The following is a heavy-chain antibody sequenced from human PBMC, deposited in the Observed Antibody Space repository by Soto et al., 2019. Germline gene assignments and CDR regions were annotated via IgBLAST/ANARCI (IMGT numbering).Heavy chain of an antibody. CDR2: ISFDGGDK. D-gene: IGHD5-18*01. CDR3: AKDPRRYTYGLLEY. J-gene: IGHJ4*02. V-gene: IGHV3-30*18. Sequence: QVQLVESGGGVVQPGRSLRLSCAASGFTFRNYDVHWVRQAPGKGLEWVAVISFDGGDKYYADSVKGRFTISRDNSKNTLYLHMNSLRNADTDVYYCAKDPRRYTYGLLEYWGQGTLVTVSS. CDR1: GFTFRNYD.